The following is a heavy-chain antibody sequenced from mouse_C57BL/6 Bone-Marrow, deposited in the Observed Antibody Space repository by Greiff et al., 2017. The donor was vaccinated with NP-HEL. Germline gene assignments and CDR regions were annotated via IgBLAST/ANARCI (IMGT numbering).Heavy chain of an antibody. CDR2: ISSGSSTI. D-gene: IGHD4-1*01. CDR3: AKPLNWDWYFDV. V-gene: IGHV5-17*01. CDR1: GFTFSDYG. Sequence: EVQLVESGGGLVKPGGSLKLSCAASGFTFSDYGMHWVRQAPEKGLEWVAYISSGSSTIYYVDTVKGRFTISRDNAKNTLFLQMTSLRSEDTAMYYCAKPLNWDWYFDVWGTGTTVTVSS. J-gene: IGHJ1*03.